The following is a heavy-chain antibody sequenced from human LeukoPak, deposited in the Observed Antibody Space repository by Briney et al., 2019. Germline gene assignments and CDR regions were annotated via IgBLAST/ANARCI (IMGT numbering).Heavy chain of an antibody. CDR1: GGSFSGYY. J-gene: IGHJ5*02. D-gene: IGHD6-19*01. V-gene: IGHV4-34*01. CDR2: INHSGST. Sequence: PPETLSLTCAVYGGSFSGYYWSWIRQPPGKGLEWIGEINHSGSTNYNPSLKSRVTISVDTSKNQFSLKLSSVTAADTAVYYCARGGPISSGWRKRGNWFDPWGQGTLVTVSS. CDR3: ARGGPISSGWRKRGNWFDP.